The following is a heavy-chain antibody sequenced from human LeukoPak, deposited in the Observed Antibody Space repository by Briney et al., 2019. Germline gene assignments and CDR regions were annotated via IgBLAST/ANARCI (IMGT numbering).Heavy chain of an antibody. J-gene: IGHJ6*03. CDR3: AKDMIPFSYYYYMDV. CDR2: IRYDGSNK. Sequence: GGSLRLSCAASGFTFSSYGMHWVRQAPGKGLEWVAFIRYDGSNKYYADSVKGRFTISRDNSKNTLYLQMNSLRAEDTAVYYCAKDMIPFSYYYYMDVWGKGTTVTISS. V-gene: IGHV3-30*02. CDR1: GFTFSSYG. D-gene: IGHD3-16*01.